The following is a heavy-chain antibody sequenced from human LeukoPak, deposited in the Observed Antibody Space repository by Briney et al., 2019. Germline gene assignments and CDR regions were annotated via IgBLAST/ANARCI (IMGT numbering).Heavy chain of an antibody. CDR1: GGSISSYD. CDR3: SRDGSGGWYRYFDY. J-gene: IGHJ4*02. V-gene: IGHV4-4*07. D-gene: IGHD6-19*01. CDR2: IYTSGST. Sequence: SETLSLTCTASGGSISSYDWSWIRQPAGKGLEWIGRIYTSGSTNYNPSLKNRLTISVDTSKNHFSLMLISIPAAHTTALYHSRDGSGGWYRYFDYWGQGTLVTVSS.